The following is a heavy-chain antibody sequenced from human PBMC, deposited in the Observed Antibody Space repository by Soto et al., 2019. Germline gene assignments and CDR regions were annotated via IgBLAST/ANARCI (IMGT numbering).Heavy chain of an antibody. D-gene: IGHD3-22*01. Sequence: SVKVSCKASGGTFSSYAISWVRQAPGQGLEWMGGIIPIFGTANYAQKFQGRVTITADESTSTAYMELSSLRSEDTAVYYCARGPTYYYDSSGYLTFDYWGQGTLVTVSS. J-gene: IGHJ4*02. CDR1: GGTFSSYA. CDR3: ARGPTYYYDSSGYLTFDY. V-gene: IGHV1-69*13. CDR2: IIPIFGTA.